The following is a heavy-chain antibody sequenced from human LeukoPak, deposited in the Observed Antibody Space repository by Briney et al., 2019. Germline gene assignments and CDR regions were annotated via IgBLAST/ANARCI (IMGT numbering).Heavy chain of an antibody. CDR3: AKIVVVIPFVDY. CDR1: GFTFSSYA. Sequence: QPGGSLRLSCAASGFTFSSYAMSWVRQAPGKGLEWVSAISGSGGSTYYADSVKGRFTISRDNSKNTLYPQMNSLRAEDTAVYYCAKIVVVIPFVDYWGQGTLVTVSS. V-gene: IGHV3-23*01. J-gene: IGHJ4*02. D-gene: IGHD3-22*01. CDR2: ISGSGGST.